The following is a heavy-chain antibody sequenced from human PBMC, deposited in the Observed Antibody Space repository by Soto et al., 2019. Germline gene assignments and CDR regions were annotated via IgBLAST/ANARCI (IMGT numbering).Heavy chain of an antibody. V-gene: IGHV4-59*01. Sequence: QVQLQESGPGLVKPSETLSLTCTVSGGSISSYYWSWIRQPPGKGLEWIGYIYYSGSTNYNPSLKSRVTISVDTSKNQFSLKLSSVTAADTAVYYCARDNITMVRGVITYYYYYGMDVWGQGTTVTVSS. D-gene: IGHD3-10*01. CDR3: ARDNITMVRGVITYYYYYGMDV. CDR2: IYYSGST. CDR1: GGSISSYY. J-gene: IGHJ6*02.